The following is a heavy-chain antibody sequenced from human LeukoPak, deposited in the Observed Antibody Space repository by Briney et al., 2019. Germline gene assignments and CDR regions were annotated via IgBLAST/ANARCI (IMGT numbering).Heavy chain of an antibody. Sequence: GGSLRLSCAASGFTFEESGMSWVRQVPGKGLEWVSSINYNGDIRSYGDSVKGRYTISRDNSKNTLYLQMNSLRAEDTAMYYCASLAGSGSYWGREDASDIWGQGTMVIVSS. D-gene: IGHD3-10*01. V-gene: IGHV3-20*04. CDR2: INYNGDIR. CDR3: ASLAGSGSYWGREDASDI. J-gene: IGHJ3*02. CDR1: GFTFEESG.